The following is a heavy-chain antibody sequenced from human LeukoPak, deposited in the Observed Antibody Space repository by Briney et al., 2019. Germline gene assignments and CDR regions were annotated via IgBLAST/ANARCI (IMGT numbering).Heavy chain of an antibody. CDR2: INHSGST. D-gene: IGHD3-10*01. CDR1: GFTFSSYW. Sequence: PGGSLRLSCAASGFTFSSYWMSWIRQPPGKGLEWIGEINHSGSTNYNPSLKSRVTISVDTSKNQFSLKLSSVTAADTAVYYCARGPVPFDYWGQGTLVTVSS. J-gene: IGHJ4*02. CDR3: ARGPVPFDY. V-gene: IGHV4-34*01.